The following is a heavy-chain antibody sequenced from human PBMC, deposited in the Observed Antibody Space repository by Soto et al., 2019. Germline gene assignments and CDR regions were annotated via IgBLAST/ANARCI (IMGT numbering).Heavy chain of an antibody. J-gene: IGHJ4*02. D-gene: IGHD2-2*01. CDR1: GLTVSSSY. V-gene: IGHV3-64D*06. CDR2: ISSTGGST. Sequence: PGGSLRLSCAASGLTVSSSYMSWIRQAPGKGLEYVSAISSTGGSTYYADSVKGRFTISRDNSKNTVYLQMSSLRSEDSAVYYCVARYCSSTTCYQVDYWGQGTLVTVSS. CDR3: VARYCSSTTCYQVDY.